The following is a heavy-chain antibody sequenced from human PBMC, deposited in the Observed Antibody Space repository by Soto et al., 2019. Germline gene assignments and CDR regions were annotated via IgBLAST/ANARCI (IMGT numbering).Heavy chain of an antibody. CDR3: AKVGGTSHPPIPVDC. D-gene: IGHD2-2*02. Sequence: EVQLLESGGGLVQPGGSLRLSCAASGFTFSSYAMSWVRQAPGKGLEWVSTISGGDGSTYYADSVKDRFTISRDNSKNTLYLQMNSLRADDTAVYYCAKVGGTSHPPIPVDCWGQGTLVTVSS. V-gene: IGHV3-23*01. CDR2: ISGGDGST. J-gene: IGHJ4*02. CDR1: GFTFSSYA.